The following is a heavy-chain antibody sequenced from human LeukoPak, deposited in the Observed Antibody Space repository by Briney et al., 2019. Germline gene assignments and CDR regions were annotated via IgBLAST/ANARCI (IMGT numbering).Heavy chain of an antibody. CDR1: RFTFSSYS. CDR2: ISSSISYI. Sequence: AGGSLRLSRAASRFTFSSYSMNWVCHAPGKGLEWVSSISSSISYIYYADSAKGRFTISRDNAKNSLYLQMNSLRAEDTAVYYCARGPLRGREDYYYMDVWGKGTTVTVSS. V-gene: IGHV3-21*01. D-gene: IGHD3-16*01. CDR3: ARGPLRGREDYYYMDV. J-gene: IGHJ6*03.